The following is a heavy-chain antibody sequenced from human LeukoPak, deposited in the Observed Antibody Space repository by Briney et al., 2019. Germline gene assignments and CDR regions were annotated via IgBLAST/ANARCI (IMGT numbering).Heavy chain of an antibody. V-gene: IGHV3-11*01. CDR2: ISSSGSTI. CDR1: GFTFSDYY. Sequence: GGSLRLSCAASGFTFSDYYMSWICQAPGKGLEWVSYISSSGSTIYYADSVKGRFTISRDNAKNSLYLQMNSLRAEDTAVYYCARASRITMVRGADYWGQGTLVTVSS. J-gene: IGHJ4*02. CDR3: ARASRITMVRGADY. D-gene: IGHD3-10*01.